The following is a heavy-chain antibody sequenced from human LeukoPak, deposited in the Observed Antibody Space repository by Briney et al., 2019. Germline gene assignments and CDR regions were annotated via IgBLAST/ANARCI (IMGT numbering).Heavy chain of an antibody. Sequence: PGRSLRLSCTASGFTFSSYWMNWVRQAPGKGLEWVANIKHDGSEKYHVDSVKGRFTISRDNAKNSLYLQMNSLRAEDTAVYYCARALDSLYSSGWPSAGYWGQGTLVTVSS. V-gene: IGHV3-7*01. CDR2: IKHDGSEK. J-gene: IGHJ4*02. CDR1: GFTFSSYW. CDR3: ARALDSLYSSGWPSAGY. D-gene: IGHD6-19*01.